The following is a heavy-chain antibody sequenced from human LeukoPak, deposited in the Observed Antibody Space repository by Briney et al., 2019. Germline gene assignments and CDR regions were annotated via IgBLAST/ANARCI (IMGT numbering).Heavy chain of an antibody. J-gene: IGHJ4*02. CDR1: GGSISNNY. V-gene: IGHV4-59*01. CDR2: IYYSGNT. CDR3: AREQGHIDY. Sequence: SETLSLTCSISGGSISNNYWGWIRQPPGKGLEWIGYIYYSGNTNYNPSLKSRITISIDTSKNQFSLKLSSVTAADTAVYFCAREQGHIDYWGQGTLVTVSS.